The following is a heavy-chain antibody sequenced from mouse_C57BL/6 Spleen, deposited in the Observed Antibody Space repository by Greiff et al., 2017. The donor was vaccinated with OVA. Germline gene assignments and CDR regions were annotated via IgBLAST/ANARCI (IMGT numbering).Heavy chain of an antibody. V-gene: IGHV5-6*02. CDR3: ARHDYDEGAYFDV. CDR2: ISSGGSYT. Sequence: EVMLVESGGDLVKPGGSLKLSCAASGFTFSSYGMSWVRQTPDKRLEWVATISSGGSYTYYPDSVKGRFTISRDNAKNTLYLQMSSLKSEDTAMYYCARHDYDEGAYFDVWGTGTTVTVSS. D-gene: IGHD2-4*01. CDR1: GFTFSSYG. J-gene: IGHJ1*03.